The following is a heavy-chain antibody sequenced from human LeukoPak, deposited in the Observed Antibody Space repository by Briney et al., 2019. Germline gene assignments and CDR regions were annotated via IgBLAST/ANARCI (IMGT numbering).Heavy chain of an antibody. Sequence: SETLSLTCTVSGGSISSYSWSWIRQPPGKGLEWIGYIYYSGSTNYNPSLRSRVTISVDTSKNQFSLKLSSVTAADTAVYYCARHSLPDRPNSGSYSPSAYWGQGTLVTVSS. V-gene: IGHV4-59*01. CDR3: ARHSLPDRPNSGSYSPSAY. CDR1: GGSISSYS. J-gene: IGHJ4*02. CDR2: IYYSGST. D-gene: IGHD1-26*01.